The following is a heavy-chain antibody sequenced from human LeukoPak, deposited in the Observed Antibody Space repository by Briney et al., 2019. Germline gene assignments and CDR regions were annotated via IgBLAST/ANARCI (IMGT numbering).Heavy chain of an antibody. CDR2: ISSSGSTI. V-gene: IGHV3-48*03. CDR3: AELGITMIGGV. CDR1: GFTFSSYE. J-gene: IGHJ6*04. D-gene: IGHD3-10*02. Sequence: GGSLRLSCAASGFTFSSYEMSWVRQAPGKGLEWVSYISSSGSTIYYADSVKGRFTISRDNARNSLYLQMNSLRAEDTAVYYCAELGITMIGGVWGKGTTVTISS.